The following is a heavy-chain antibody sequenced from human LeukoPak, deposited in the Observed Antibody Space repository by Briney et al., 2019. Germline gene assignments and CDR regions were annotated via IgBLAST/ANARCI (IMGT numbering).Heavy chain of an antibody. J-gene: IGHJ4*02. CDR3: ARPRGNVEMATIPFDY. D-gene: IGHD5-24*01. V-gene: IGHV3-21*01. Sequence: PGGSLRLSCAASGFTFSNAWMSWVRQAPGKGLEWVSSISTSSSYIYYADSVKGRFTISRDNAKNSLYLQMNSLRAEDTAVYYCARPRGNVEMATIPFDYWGQGTLVTISS. CDR1: GFTFSNAW. CDR2: ISTSSSYI.